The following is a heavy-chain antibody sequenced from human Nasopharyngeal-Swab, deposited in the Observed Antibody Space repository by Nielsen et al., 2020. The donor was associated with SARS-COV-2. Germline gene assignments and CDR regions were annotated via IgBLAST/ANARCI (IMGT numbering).Heavy chain of an antibody. CDR1: GFTFSGST. J-gene: IGHJ6*02. D-gene: IGHD2-15*01. V-gene: IGHV3-73*01. CDR3: TRTYCSGGSCPTGVYYYYGMDV. CDR2: IRSKANSYAT. Sequence: GESLKISCAASGFTFSGSTMHWVRQASGKGLEWVGRIRSKANSYATAYAASVKGRFTIFRDDSKNTAYLQMNSLKTEDTAVYYCTRTYCSGGSCPTGVYYYYGMDVWGQGTTVTVSS.